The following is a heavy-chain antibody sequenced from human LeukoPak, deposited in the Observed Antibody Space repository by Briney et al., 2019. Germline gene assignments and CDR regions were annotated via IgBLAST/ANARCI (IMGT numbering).Heavy chain of an antibody. CDR2: ISGSVYST. D-gene: IGHD4-17*01. J-gene: IGHJ4*02. V-gene: IGHV3-21*01. Sequence: GSLRLSCEASGFTFSSYSMNWVRQAPGKGPEWVSAISGSVYSTYYADSVKGRFTISRDNAKNSLYLQMNSLRAEDTAVYYCARDVGYGDYSDYWGQGTLVTVSS. CDR1: GFTFSSYS. CDR3: ARDVGYGDYSDY.